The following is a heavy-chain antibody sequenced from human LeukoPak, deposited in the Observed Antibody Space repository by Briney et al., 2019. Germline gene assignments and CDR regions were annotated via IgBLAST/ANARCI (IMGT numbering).Heavy chain of an antibody. D-gene: IGHD2-15*01. CDR3: ARVVVVAAPPYYYYYYMDV. Sequence: SVKVSCKASGGTFSSYAISWVRQAPGQGLVWMGGIIPIFGTANYAQKLQGRVTITADESTSTAYMELSSLRSEDTAVYYCARVVVVAAPPYYYYYYMDVWGKGTTVTVSS. V-gene: IGHV1-69*13. J-gene: IGHJ6*03. CDR1: GGTFSSYA. CDR2: IIPIFGTA.